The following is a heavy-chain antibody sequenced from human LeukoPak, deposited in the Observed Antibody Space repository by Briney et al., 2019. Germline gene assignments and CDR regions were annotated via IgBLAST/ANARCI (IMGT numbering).Heavy chain of an antibody. J-gene: IGHJ3*02. V-gene: IGHV4-59*08. CDR3: ATYYYDTNSIGRADAFDI. CDR2: IYYSGST. Sequence: PSGTLSLTCTVSGVSISSYYWSWIRQPPGKGLEWIGYIYYSGSTNYNPSLKSRVTISVDTSKNQFSLKLSTVTAADTAVYYCATYYYDTNSIGRADAFDIWGQGTMVTVPS. D-gene: IGHD3-22*01. CDR1: GVSISSYY.